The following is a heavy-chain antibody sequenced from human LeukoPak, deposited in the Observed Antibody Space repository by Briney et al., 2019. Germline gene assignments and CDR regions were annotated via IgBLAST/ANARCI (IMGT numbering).Heavy chain of an antibody. V-gene: IGHV1-46*01. J-gene: IGHJ3*02. CDR3: ARDHDSADAFDI. Sequence: ASVKVSCKASGYTFTSYYIHWVRQAPGQGLEWMGLINPSGGSTSYAQKFQGRVTMTRDMSTSTVYMELSSLRFEDTAVYYCARDHDSADAFDIWGQGTMVTVSS. D-gene: IGHD2-21*02. CDR1: GYTFTSYY. CDR2: INPSGGST.